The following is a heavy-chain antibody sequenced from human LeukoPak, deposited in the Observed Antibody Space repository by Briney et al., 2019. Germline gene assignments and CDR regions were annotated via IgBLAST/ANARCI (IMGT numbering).Heavy chain of an antibody. J-gene: IGHJ6*03. D-gene: IGHD2-2*01. CDR2: IRYDGSNK. Sequence: GGSLRLSCAASGFTFSSYGMHWVRQAPGKGLEWVAFIRYDGSNKYYADSVKGRFTISRDNAKNSLYLQMNSLRAEDTAVYYCAKEQLDIVVVPARSSSFHYHYYMDVRGKGTTVTISS. V-gene: IGHV3-30*02. CDR3: AKEQLDIVVVPARSSSFHYHYYMDV. CDR1: GFTFSSYG.